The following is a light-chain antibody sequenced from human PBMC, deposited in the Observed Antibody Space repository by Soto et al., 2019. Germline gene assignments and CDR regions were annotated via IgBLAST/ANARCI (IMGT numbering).Light chain of an antibody. Sequence: QAVVTQEPSLTVSPGGTVTLTCASSLGAVTSGYYANWFQQKPGQAPRSLIYGTTNKHSWTPARFSGSLLGGKAALTLSGVQPEDEAEYDCLLYSGGALHWVFGGGTKVTVL. V-gene: IGLV7-43*01. CDR2: GTT. J-gene: IGLJ3*02. CDR3: LLYSGGALHWV. CDR1: LGAVTSGYY.